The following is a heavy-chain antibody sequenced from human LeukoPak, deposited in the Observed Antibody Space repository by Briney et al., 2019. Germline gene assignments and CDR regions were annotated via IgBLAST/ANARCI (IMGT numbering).Heavy chain of an antibody. CDR1: GDSISSSGYY. CDR2: IYSSGST. CDR3: AKSGGYGLIDY. V-gene: IGHV4-39*01. D-gene: IGHD1-26*01. J-gene: IGHJ4*02. Sequence: PSETLSLTCTVSGDSISSSGYYWGWIRQPPGKGLEWIGSIYSSGSTYYNASLQSRVTISIETSKNQISLRLNSVTAADTAMYYGAKSGGYGLIDYWGQGTLVTVSS.